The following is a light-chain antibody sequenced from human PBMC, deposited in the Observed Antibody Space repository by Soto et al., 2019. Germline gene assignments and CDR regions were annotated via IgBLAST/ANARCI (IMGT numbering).Light chain of an antibody. CDR3: QQYNSYSPLT. CDR2: DAS. CDR1: QSISSF. J-gene: IGKJ4*01. Sequence: DIQITQSPSTLSASIGDRVTITCRASQSISSFMAWYQQKPGQAPKLLIYDASSLDSGVPSRFSGSGSGTDFTLTISSLQPDDFATYYCQQYNSYSPLTFGGGTKVDIK. V-gene: IGKV1-5*01.